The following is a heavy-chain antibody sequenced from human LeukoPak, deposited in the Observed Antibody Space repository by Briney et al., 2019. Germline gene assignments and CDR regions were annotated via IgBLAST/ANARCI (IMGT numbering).Heavy chain of an antibody. J-gene: IGHJ3*02. D-gene: IGHD3-10*01. CDR1: GDSIIGYY. CDR2: IYYTGNT. V-gene: IGHV4-39*07. Sequence: SETPSLTCSVSGDSIIGYYWGWIRQPPGKGLEWIGNIYYTGNTYYNSSLKSRVTISLDTSKNQFSLKVISMTVADTAAYYCTKSDGYGLIRICGRGTMVTVSS. CDR3: TKSDGYGLIRI.